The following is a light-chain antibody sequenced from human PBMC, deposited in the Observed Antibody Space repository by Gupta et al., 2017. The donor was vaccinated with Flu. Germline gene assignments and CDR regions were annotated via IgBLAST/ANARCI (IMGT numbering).Light chain of an antibody. Sequence: DIQMIQSPSTLSASVGDRVTITCRASQSISSWLAWYQQKPGKAPKLLIYKASSLESGVPSRFSGSGSGTEFTLTISSLQPDDFAAYYCQQYNSISLTFGQGTKLEIK. V-gene: IGKV1-5*03. CDR3: QQYNSISLT. J-gene: IGKJ2*01. CDR1: QSISSW. CDR2: KAS.